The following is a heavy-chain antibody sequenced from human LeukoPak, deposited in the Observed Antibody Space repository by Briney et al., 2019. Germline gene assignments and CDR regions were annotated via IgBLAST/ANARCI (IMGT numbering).Heavy chain of an antibody. CDR2: ISGSGGST. Sequence: GGSLRLSCAASGFTFSSYAMSWVRQAPGKGLEWVSAISGSGGSTYYADSVKGRFTISRDNSKNTLYMQMNSLRAEDTAVYYCAKDSQGYSYGYFAFDIWGQGTMVTVSS. D-gene: IGHD5-18*01. V-gene: IGHV3-23*01. J-gene: IGHJ3*02. CDR3: AKDSQGYSYGYFAFDI. CDR1: GFTFSSYA.